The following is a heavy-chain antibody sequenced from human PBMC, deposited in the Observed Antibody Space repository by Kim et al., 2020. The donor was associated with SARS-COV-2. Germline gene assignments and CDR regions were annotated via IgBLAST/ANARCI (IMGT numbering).Heavy chain of an antibody. V-gene: IGHV1-3*01. CDR3: ARSAFDYGDYGWFDP. D-gene: IGHD4-17*01. J-gene: IGHJ5*02. Sequence: QKFQGRVTITRDTSASTAYMELSSLRSEDTAVYYCARSAFDYGDYGWFDPWGQGTLVTVSS.